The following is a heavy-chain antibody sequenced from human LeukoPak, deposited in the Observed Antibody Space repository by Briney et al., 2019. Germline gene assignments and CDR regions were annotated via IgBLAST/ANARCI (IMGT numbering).Heavy chain of an antibody. V-gene: IGHV3-23*01. J-gene: IGHJ4*02. CDR2: ISGSGGST. CDR1: GFTFSSYA. Sequence: GGSLRLSCAASGFTFSSYAMSWVRQAPGKGLEWVSAISGSGGSTYYADSVKGRFTISRDNSKNTLYLQMNSLRAEDTAVYYCAKDMRGDYYDSSGYKYWGQGTLVTVSS. D-gene: IGHD3-22*01. CDR3: AKDMRGDYYDSSGYKY.